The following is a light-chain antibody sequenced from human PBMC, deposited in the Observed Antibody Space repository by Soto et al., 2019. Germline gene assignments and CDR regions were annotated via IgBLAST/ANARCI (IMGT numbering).Light chain of an antibody. V-gene: IGKV1-5*03. CDR1: QSISTW. Sequence: DIQMTQSPSTLSASVGDRVTITCRASQSISTWLAWYQQKPGKAPKVLIYKASSLESGVPSRFSGSGSGTEFTLTISSLQPDDFATYYCQQYKSYSRTFGQGTKVEMK. J-gene: IGKJ1*01. CDR3: QQYKSYSRT. CDR2: KAS.